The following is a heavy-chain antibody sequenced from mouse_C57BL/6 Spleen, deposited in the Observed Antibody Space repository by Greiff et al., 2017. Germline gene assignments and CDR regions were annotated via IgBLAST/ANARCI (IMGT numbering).Heavy chain of an antibody. CDR2: IHPNSGST. CDR1: GYTFTSYW. J-gene: IGHJ1*03. CDR3: ARSHYGNYDWYFDV. Sequence: QVQLQQPGAELVKPGASVKLSCKASGYTFTSYWMHWVKQMPGQGLEWIGMIHPNSGSTNYNEKFKSKATLTVDKSSSTAYMQLSSLTSEDSAVYYCARSHYGNYDWYFDVWGTGTTVTVSS. V-gene: IGHV1-64*01. D-gene: IGHD2-1*01.